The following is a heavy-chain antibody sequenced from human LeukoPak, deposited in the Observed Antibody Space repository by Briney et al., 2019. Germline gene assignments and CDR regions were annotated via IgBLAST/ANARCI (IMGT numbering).Heavy chain of an antibody. CDR1: GFTFSDYY. CDR3: AKQILLGYCSSTSCFGNFDY. CDR2: ISGSGGST. J-gene: IGHJ4*02. V-gene: IGHV3-23*01. Sequence: PGGSLRLSCAASGFTFSDYYMSWIRQAPGKGLEWVSAISGSGGSTYYADSVKGRFTISRDNSKNTLYLQMNSLRAEDTAVYYCAKQILLGYCSSTSCFGNFDYWGQGTLVTVSS. D-gene: IGHD2-2*01.